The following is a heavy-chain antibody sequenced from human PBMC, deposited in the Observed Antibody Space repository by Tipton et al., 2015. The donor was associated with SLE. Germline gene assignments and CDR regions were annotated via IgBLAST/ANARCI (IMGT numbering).Heavy chain of an antibody. CDR1: GESFNGYF. J-gene: IGHJ4*02. CDR2: IIHSGVT. D-gene: IGHD1-1*01. CDR3: ARVAPTEVFDY. V-gene: IGHV4-34*12. Sequence: TLSLTCAVSGESFNGYFWTWIRQPPGKGLEWIAEIIHSGVTNYNPPLRSRVTISVDMSKNQVSLKLSSVTAADTAVYYCARVAPTEVFDYWGQGTLVTVSS.